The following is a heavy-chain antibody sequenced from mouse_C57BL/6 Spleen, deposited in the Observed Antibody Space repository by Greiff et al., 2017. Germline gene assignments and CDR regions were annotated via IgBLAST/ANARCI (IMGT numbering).Heavy chain of an antibody. V-gene: IGHV1-66*01. CDR3: ARLDDGYYFDY. CDR1: GYSFTSYY. J-gene: IGHJ2*01. CDR2: IYPGSGNT. Sequence: VQLQQSGPELVKPGASVKISCKASGYSFTSYYIHWVKQRPGQGLEWIGWIYPGSGNTKYNEKFKGKATLTADTSSSTAYMQLSSLTSEDSAVYYCARLDDGYYFDYWGQGTTLTVSS. D-gene: IGHD2-3*01.